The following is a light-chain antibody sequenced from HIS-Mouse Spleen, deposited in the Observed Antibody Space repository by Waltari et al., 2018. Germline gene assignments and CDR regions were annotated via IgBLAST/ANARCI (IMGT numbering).Light chain of an antibody. Sequence: QSALTQPASVSGSPGQSIPISCTGTSSDVWSYNLVSWYQQHPGKAPKLMIYEGSKRPSGVSNRFSGSKSGNTASLTISGLQAEDEADYYCCSYAGSSTFVVFGGGTKLTVL. CDR2: EGS. V-gene: IGLV2-23*03. CDR3: CSYAGSSTFVV. CDR1: SSDVWSYNL. J-gene: IGLJ2*01.